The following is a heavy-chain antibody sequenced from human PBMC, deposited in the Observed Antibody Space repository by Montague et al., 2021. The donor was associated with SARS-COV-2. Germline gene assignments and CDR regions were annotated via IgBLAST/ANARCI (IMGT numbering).Heavy chain of an antibody. V-gene: IGHV3-48*03. Sequence: SLRLSCAASGFTFSSYEMNWVRQAPGKGLEWVSYISRSGSNIYYADSVKGRFTISRDNAKNSLYLRMNSLRAEDTAVYYCAREYIEAAGHGNDYWGQGTLVTVSS. CDR1: GFTFSSYE. J-gene: IGHJ4*02. D-gene: IGHD6-13*01. CDR3: AREYIEAAGHGNDY. CDR2: ISRSGSNI.